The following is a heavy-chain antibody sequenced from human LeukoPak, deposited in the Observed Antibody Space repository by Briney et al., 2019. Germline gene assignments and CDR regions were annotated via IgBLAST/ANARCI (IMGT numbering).Heavy chain of an antibody. J-gene: IGHJ6*03. Sequence: GGSLRLSCAASGFTFSSYGTHWVRQAPGKGLEWVAVISYDGSNKYYADSVKGRFTISRDNSKNTLYLQMNSLRAEDTAVYYCAKDKWSVDTAMVDDYYYYYYMDVWGKGTTVTVSS. CDR3: AKDKWSVDTAMVDDYYYYYYMDV. D-gene: IGHD5-18*01. V-gene: IGHV3-30*18. CDR2: ISYDGSNK. CDR1: GFTFSSYG.